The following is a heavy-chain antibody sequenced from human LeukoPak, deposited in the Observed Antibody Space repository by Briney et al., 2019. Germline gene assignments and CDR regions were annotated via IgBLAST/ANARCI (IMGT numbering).Heavy chain of an antibody. J-gene: IGHJ4*02. D-gene: IGHD3-22*01. CDR3: ARDFHRRLYDSSGYYLY. Sequence: GGSLRLSCAASGFTFSSYEMNWVRQAPGKGLEWVSYISSSGSTIYYADSVKGRFTISRVNAKNSLYLQMNSLRAEDTAVYYCARDFHRRLYDSSGYYLYWGQGTLVTVSS. CDR2: ISSSGSTI. CDR1: GFTFSSYE. V-gene: IGHV3-48*03.